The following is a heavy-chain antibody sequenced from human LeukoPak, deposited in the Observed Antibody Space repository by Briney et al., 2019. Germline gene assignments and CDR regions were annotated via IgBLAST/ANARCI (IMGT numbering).Heavy chain of an antibody. CDR1: GFTFSSYA. CDR2: ISGSGGST. D-gene: IGHD3-3*01. CDR3: AKKKRIFGVVIPTPYDY. J-gene: IGHJ4*02. Sequence: PGGSLRLSCAASGFTFSSYAMSWVRQAPGKGLEWVSAISGSGGSTYYADSVKGRFTISRDNCKNTLYLQMNSLRAEDTAVYYCAKKKRIFGVVIPTPYDYWGQGTLVTVSS. V-gene: IGHV3-23*01.